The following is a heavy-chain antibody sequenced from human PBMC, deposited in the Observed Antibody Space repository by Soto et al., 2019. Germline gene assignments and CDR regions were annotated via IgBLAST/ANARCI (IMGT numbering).Heavy chain of an antibody. V-gene: IGHV1-46*01. CDR2: FNPSGLST. CDR3: AKVTHRGPIAGAGPLGS. J-gene: IGHJ4*02. CDR1: GSITNHH. Sequence: QVHLVQSGAEVKKPGASVNISCQASGSITNHHMHWVRQAPGQGLEWMGIFNPSGLSTTYAQKFQGRVTILRDTSTSTFYMELSSLTSEDTAVYFCAKVTHRGPIAGAGPLGSWGQGTLVIVSS. D-gene: IGHD6-19*01.